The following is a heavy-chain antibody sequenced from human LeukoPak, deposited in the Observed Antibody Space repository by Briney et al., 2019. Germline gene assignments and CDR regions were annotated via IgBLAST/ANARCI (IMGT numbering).Heavy chain of an antibody. D-gene: IGHD2-15*01. Sequence: SETLSLTCTVSGGSISSGDYYWSWIRQPPGKGLEWIGYIYYSGSTNYNPSLKSRVTISVDTSKNQFSLRLSSVTAADTAVYYCARRSGWYFDLWGRGTPVTVSS. V-gene: IGHV4-30-4*01. CDR3: ARRSGWYFDL. CDR2: IYYSGST. CDR1: GGSISSGDYY. J-gene: IGHJ2*01.